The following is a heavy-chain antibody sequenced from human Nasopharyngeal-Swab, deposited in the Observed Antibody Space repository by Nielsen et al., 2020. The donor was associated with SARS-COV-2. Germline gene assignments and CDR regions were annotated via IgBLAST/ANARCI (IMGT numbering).Heavy chain of an antibody. D-gene: IGHD1-26*01. Sequence: GGSLSLSCAASEFTFSSYGMHWVRQAPGRGLGWGAVIWYDGSNKYYADSVKGRFTISRDNSKNTLYLQMNSLRAEDTAVYYCARDMVLLPYSGSYPDAFDIWGQGTMVTVSS. CDR3: ARDMVLLPYSGSYPDAFDI. J-gene: IGHJ3*02. V-gene: IGHV3-33*01. CDR2: IWYDGSNK. CDR1: EFTFSSYG.